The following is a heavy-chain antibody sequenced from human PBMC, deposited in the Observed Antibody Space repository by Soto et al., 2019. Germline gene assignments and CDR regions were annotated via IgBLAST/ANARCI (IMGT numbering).Heavy chain of an antibody. D-gene: IGHD4-17*01. CDR1: GGSISSSSYY. V-gene: IGHV4-39*01. Sequence: QLQLQESGPGLVKSSETLSLTCAVSGGSISSSSYYWGWIRQPPGKGLEWIGRIYYSGSTYYNPSLKRLFTISLDTSKNQLLLKLSAVTAADTAGYYGASYFGYGAYYFDYWGQGTLVTVSS. J-gene: IGHJ4*02. CDR3: ASYFGYGAYYFDY. CDR2: IYYSGST.